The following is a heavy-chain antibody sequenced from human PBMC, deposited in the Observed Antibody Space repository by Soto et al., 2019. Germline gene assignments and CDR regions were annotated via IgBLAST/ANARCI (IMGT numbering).Heavy chain of an antibody. CDR2: IYYNGTT. J-gene: IGHJ4*02. V-gene: IGHV4-59*13. Sequence: ETLSLTCTVSGGSISSYYWSWIRQPPGKGLEWIGYIYYNGTTNYNPSLKSRVTMSVGTSKNQFSLKLSSVTAADTAVYYCARYYYDTSGYYYDYWGQGSLVTSPQ. D-gene: IGHD3-22*01. CDR3: ARYYYDTSGYYYDY. CDR1: GGSISSYY.